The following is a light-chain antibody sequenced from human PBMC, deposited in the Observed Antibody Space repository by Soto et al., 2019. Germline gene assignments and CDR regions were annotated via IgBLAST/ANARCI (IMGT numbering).Light chain of an antibody. CDR2: GAS. CDR1: QSFSSSY. V-gene: IGKV3-20*01. CDR3: QQYGSSPRT. Sequence: EICLTHSPGTLSLSPGERATLSCRASQSFSSSYLAWYQQNPGQAPRLLIYGASSRATGIPDRFSGSGSGTDFPLPISRLEPEDFALYYCQQYGSSPRTFGQGPKV. J-gene: IGKJ1*01.